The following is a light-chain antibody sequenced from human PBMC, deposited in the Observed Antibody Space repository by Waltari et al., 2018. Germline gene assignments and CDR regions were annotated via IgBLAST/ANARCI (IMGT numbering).Light chain of an antibody. V-gene: IGLV1-40*01. Sequence: RVTVSCTGSSSNLGAGYAVHWYQHLPRTAPKLLIYANNNRPSGVPDRFSGSKSGTSASLAITGLQADDEADYYCQSYDTSLSGSNWVFGGGTKLTVL. CDR3: QSYDTSLSGSNWV. J-gene: IGLJ3*02. CDR2: ANN. CDR1: SSNLGAGYA.